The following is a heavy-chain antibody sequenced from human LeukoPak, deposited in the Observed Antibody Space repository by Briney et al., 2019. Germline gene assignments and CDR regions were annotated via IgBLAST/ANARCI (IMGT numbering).Heavy chain of an antibody. CDR1: GFTFSSYW. CDR2: INSDGSTT. Sequence: GVSLRLSCAASGFTFSSYWMHWVRQVPGKGLLWVSRINSDGSTTTYADSVKGRFTISRDNAKNTLYLQMNSLRAEDTAVYYCVRAAAGDYWGQGTLVTVSS. CDR3: VRAAAGDY. J-gene: IGHJ4*02. D-gene: IGHD6-13*01. V-gene: IGHV3-74*01.